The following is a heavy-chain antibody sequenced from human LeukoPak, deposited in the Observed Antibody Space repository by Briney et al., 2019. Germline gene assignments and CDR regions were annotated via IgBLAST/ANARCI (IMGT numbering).Heavy chain of an antibody. V-gene: IGHV3-21*01. CDR1: GFTFSSYS. Sequence: GGSLRLSCAASGFTFSSYSMNWVRQAPGKGLEWVSSISSSSSYIYYADSVKGRFTISRDNAKNSLYLQMNSLRAEDTAVYYCARVRYYDILTGYYNGMDVWGKGTTVTVSS. D-gene: IGHD3-9*01. CDR2: ISSSSSYI. CDR3: ARVRYYDILTGYYNGMDV. J-gene: IGHJ6*04.